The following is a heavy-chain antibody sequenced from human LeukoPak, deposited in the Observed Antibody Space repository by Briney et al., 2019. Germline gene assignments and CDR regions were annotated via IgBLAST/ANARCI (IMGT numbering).Heavy chain of an antibody. CDR2: IKRDGSER. V-gene: IGHV3-7*01. CDR1: GFTFSSYW. CDR3: AELGITMIGGV. Sequence: GGSLRLSCAASGFTFSSYWMSWVRQAPGKGLEWVANIKRDGSERYYVDSVKGRFTISRDNAKNSLYLQMNSLRAEDTAVYYCAELGITMIGGVWGKGTTVTISS. D-gene: IGHD3-10*02. J-gene: IGHJ6*04.